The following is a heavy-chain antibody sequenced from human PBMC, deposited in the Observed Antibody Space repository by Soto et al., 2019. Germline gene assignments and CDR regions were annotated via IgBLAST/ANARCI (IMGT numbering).Heavy chain of an antibody. J-gene: IGHJ6*03. Sequence: SETLSLTCTVSGGSINSYYWSWIRQSPEKGLEWIGYIYSSGSTNYNPSLKSRVTISVDTSKNQFSLKLSSVTAADTAVYYCARSSEIAAADPLRGKYYYYMDVWGKGTTVTVSS. CDR3: ARSSEIAAADPLRGKYYYYMDV. CDR1: GGSINSYY. V-gene: IGHV4-59*12. D-gene: IGHD6-13*01. CDR2: IYSSGST.